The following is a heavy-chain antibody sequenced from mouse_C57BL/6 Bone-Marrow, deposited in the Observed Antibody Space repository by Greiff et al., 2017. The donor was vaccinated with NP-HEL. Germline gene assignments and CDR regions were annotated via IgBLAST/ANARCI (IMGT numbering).Heavy chain of an antibody. V-gene: IGHV1-55*01. CDR1: GYTFTRYW. D-gene: IGHD1-1*01. CDR2: SYPGSGST. J-gene: IGHJ1*03. Sequence: VQLQQPGAELVKPGASVKMSCKASGYTFTRYWITWVKQKPGQGLVWIVDSYPGSGSTNYNEKFKSKATLTVDTSSSTAYIPPRSLTYEYSAVYYCARSFYAVWCRGTTVTVSS. CDR3: ARSFYAV.